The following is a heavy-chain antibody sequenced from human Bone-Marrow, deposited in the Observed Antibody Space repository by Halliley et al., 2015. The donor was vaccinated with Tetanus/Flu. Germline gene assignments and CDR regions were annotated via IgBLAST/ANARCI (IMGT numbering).Heavy chain of an antibody. CDR2: IKQDGSGK. V-gene: IGHV3-7*01. CDR1: GFTFNNYW. CDR3: AREGSGAYDI. D-gene: IGHD1-26*01. J-gene: IGHJ3*02. Sequence: SLRLSCAASGFTFNNYWMSWGRQAPGKGLEWGANIKQDGSGKYYVDSVKGRFTISRDNAQNALYLEINSLRAEDTAVYYCAREGSGAYDIWGQGTMVTVSS.